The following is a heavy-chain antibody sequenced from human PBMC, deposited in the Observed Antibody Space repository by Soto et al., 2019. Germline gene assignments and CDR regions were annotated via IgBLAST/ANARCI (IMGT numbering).Heavy chain of an antibody. CDR3: PRANPRNNLYYYTGFDV. Sequence: VGSLRLSCAASGFTFDTFAIHWVRQTPGKVLEWVALISYNGYNTYYADSVKGRFTISRDNSKNTLYLQMTSLRPDDTAVYYSPRANPRNNLYYYTGFDVWGQGTAVTVSS. CDR2: ISYNGYNT. D-gene: IGHD1-1*01. CDR1: GFTFDTFA. J-gene: IGHJ6*02. V-gene: IGHV3-30-3*01.